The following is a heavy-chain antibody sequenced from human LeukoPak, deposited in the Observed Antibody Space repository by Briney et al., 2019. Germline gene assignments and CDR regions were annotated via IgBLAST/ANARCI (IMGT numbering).Heavy chain of an antibody. CDR1: GYTFTSYG. Sequence: GASVKVSCKASGYTFTSYGISWVRQAPGQGLEWMGWISAYNGNTNYAQKLQGRVTMTTDTSTSTAYMELRSLRSDDTAVYYCAKSIYTAMARVYFDYWGQGTLVTVSS. CDR3: AKSIYTAMARVYFDY. J-gene: IGHJ4*02. CDR2: ISAYNGNT. D-gene: IGHD5-18*01. V-gene: IGHV1-18*01.